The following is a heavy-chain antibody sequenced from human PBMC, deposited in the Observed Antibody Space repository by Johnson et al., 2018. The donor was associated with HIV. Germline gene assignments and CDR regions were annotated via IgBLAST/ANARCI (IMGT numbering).Heavy chain of an antibody. V-gene: IGHV3-7*04. CDR1: GFTLSTYS. CDR3: ARAYSSSWYRDDAFDI. Sequence: VQLVESGGGLVQPGGSLRLSCAASGFTLSTYSMGWVRQAPGRGLEWVANIKPDGSEETYVDSLKGRFTISSDSAKNSLYLQMHSLRAEDTAVYYCARAYSSSWYRDDAFDIWGQGTMVTVFS. CDR2: IKPDGSEE. J-gene: IGHJ3*02. D-gene: IGHD6-13*01.